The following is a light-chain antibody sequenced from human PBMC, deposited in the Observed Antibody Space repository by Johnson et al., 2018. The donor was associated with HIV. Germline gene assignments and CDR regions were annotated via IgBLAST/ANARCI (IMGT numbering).Light chain of an antibody. CDR2: ENN. CDR1: TSNVGNNF. Sequence: QSVLTQPPSVSAAPGQDVIISCSGSTSNVGNNFVSWYQQFSGRAPKLLIYENNKRPSGIPDRISGSKSGTSATLGITGLQTGDEADYYCGTWDSGLSAGVFGTGTKVTV. CDR3: GTWDSGLSAGV. V-gene: IGLV1-51*02. J-gene: IGLJ1*01.